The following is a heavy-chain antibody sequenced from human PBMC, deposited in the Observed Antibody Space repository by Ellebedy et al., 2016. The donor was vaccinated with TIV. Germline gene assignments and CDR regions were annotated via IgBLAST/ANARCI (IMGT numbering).Heavy chain of an antibody. CDR1: GFTLTTYA. J-gene: IGHJ4*02. CDR3: ARLGYRSSWFDY. CDR2: ISGTGGST. Sequence: PGGSLRLSCAASGFTLTTYAMRWVRQAPGKGLAWVSSISGTGGSTWYADSVQGRFTISRDNSKNTLSLQMNSLRADDTAVYYCARLGYRSSWFDYWGQGALVTVPS. V-gene: IGHV3-23*01. D-gene: IGHD6-13*01.